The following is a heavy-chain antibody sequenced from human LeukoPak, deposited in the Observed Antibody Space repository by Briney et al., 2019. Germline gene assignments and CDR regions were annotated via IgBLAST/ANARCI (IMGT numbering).Heavy chain of an antibody. CDR3: TREVYYYDSSGPFDY. J-gene: IGHJ4*02. CDR2: IRSKAYGGTT. D-gene: IGHD3-22*01. CDR1: GFTFGDYA. V-gene: IGHV3-49*04. Sequence: PGRSLRLSCTASGFTFGDYAMSWVRQAPGKGLEWVGVIRSKAYGGTTEYAASVKGRFTISRDDSKSIAYLQMNSLKTEDTAVYYCTREVYYYDSSGPFDYWGQGTLVTVSS.